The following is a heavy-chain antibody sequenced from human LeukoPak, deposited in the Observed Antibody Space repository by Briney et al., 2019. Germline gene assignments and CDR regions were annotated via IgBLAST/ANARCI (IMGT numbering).Heavy chain of an antibody. CDR1: GFTITGHT. CDR2: IGGRDDRT. Sequence: GGSLRLSCAASGFTITGHTMTWVRQAPGKGLEWVSIIGGRDDRTYYADSAKGRFTISRDNSKNILYLQMNGLRAEDTAVYYCTKDPNPLYDFWSGYKWGPGTLVTVSS. D-gene: IGHD3-3*01. J-gene: IGHJ4*02. CDR3: TKDPNPLYDFWSGYK. V-gene: IGHV3-23*01.